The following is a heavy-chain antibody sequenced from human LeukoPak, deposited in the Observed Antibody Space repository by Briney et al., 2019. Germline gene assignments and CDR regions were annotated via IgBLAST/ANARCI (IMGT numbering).Heavy chain of an antibody. CDR3: AKARFYDMPLDY. V-gene: IGHV3-23*01. CDR1: GFTFSSYA. Sequence: GSLRLSCAASGFTFSSYAMSWVRQAPGKGLEWVSGISGSGGRTYYAGSVKGRFTISRDNSKNTLYLQMNSLRAEDTAVYYCAKARFYDMPLDYWGQGTLVTVSS. J-gene: IGHJ4*02. D-gene: IGHD3-9*01. CDR2: ISGSGGRT.